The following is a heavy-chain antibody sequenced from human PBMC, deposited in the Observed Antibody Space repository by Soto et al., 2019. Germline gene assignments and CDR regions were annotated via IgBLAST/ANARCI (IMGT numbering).Heavy chain of an antibody. V-gene: IGHV1-18*01. Sequence: VRQAPGQGLEWLGWISAYNGNTNYAQKLQGRVTMTTDTSTSTAYMELRSLRAEDTAVYYCAKGGFYFQAEDGIRYL. CDR3: AKGGFYFQAEDGIRYL. J-gene: IGHJ2*01. CDR2: ISAYNGNT. D-gene: IGHD3-3*01.